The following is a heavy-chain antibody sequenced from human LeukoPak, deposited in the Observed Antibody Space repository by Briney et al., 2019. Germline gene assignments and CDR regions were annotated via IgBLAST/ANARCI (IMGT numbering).Heavy chain of an antibody. CDR2: ISSSSKTI. CDR1: GFTFSSYS. Sequence: PGGSLRLSCAASGFTFSSYSMNCVGQAPGKGLEWVSYISSSSKTIYYADSVKGRFTISRDNAKNPLYLQMNSLRDEDSAVYYCARDQGIFDYWGQGTLVTVSS. CDR3: ARDQGIFDY. J-gene: IGHJ4*02. V-gene: IGHV3-48*02.